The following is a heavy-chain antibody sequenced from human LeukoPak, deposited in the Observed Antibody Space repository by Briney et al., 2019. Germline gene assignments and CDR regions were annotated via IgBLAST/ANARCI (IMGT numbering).Heavy chain of an antibody. Sequence: SETLSLTCTVSGGSISSYYWSWIRQPAGKGLEWIGRIYTSGSTNYNPSLKSRVTMSVDTSKNQFSLKVSSVSAADTAMYFCPRVQGYNWFDPWGQGTLVTVSS. CDR3: PRVQGYNWFDP. V-gene: IGHV4-4*07. D-gene: IGHD6-13*01. CDR2: IYTSGST. J-gene: IGHJ5*02. CDR1: GGSISSYY.